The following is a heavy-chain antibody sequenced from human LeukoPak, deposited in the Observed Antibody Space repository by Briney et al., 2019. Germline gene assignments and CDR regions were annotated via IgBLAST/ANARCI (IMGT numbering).Heavy chain of an antibody. CDR3: ARWSGEWGDLQFDY. CDR1: GFTLSDEW. Sequence: GGSLRLSCAAAGFTLSDEWMSWGRHTPGKGVERVGNIKKDESEKKYVESVKGRFKISRDKAKNSLYLQMNSLRAEDTAVYYCARWSGEWGDLQFDYWGQGTLVTVSS. D-gene: IGHD3-10*01. V-gene: IGHV3-7*01. J-gene: IGHJ4*02. CDR2: IKKDESEK.